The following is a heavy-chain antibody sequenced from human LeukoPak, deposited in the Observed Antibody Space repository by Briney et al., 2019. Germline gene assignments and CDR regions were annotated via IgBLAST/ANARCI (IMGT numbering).Heavy chain of an antibody. D-gene: IGHD1-26*01. CDR1: GYSFTNYW. CDR2: IYPGDSDT. CDR3: ARRVDSYWFFDY. J-gene: IGHJ4*02. V-gene: IGHV5-51*01. Sequence: GESLKISCTGSGYSFTNYWIGWLGQMPGKGLEWMGIIYPGDSDTRYIPSFQGQVTISADKSINTAYLQWSSLKASDTAMYYCARRVDSYWFFDYWGQGTLVTVSS.